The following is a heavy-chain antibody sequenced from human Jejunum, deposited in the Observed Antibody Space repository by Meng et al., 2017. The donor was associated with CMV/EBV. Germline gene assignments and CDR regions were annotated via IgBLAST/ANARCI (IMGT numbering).Heavy chain of an antibody. CDR2: ISSHGSSI. V-gene: IGHV3-11*01. J-gene: IGHJ4*02. CDR3: ARNWGPIDY. D-gene: IGHD7-27*01. CDR1: GFNFSEYY. Sequence: CVVSGFNFSEYYMSWIRQAPGKGLEWVSYISSHGSSIYYADSVKGRFTVSRDNAKNSVYLQMNSLRAEDAAVYYCARNWGPIDYWGQGTLVTVSS.